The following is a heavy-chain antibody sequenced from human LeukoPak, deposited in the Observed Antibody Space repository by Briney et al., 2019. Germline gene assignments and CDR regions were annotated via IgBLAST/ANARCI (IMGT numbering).Heavy chain of an antibody. CDR2: IRSKAYGGTT. Sequence: PGGSLRLSCTASGFTFGDYAMSWFRQAPGKGLEWVGFIRSKAYGGTTEYAASVKGRFTISRDDSKSIAYLQMNSLETEDTAVYYCTRGYCSGGSCYSPFDYWGQGTLVTVSS. V-gene: IGHV3-49*03. CDR3: TRGYCSGGSCYSPFDY. CDR1: GFTFGDYA. D-gene: IGHD2-15*01. J-gene: IGHJ4*02.